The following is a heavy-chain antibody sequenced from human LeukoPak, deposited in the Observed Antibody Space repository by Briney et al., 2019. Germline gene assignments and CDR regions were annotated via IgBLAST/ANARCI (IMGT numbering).Heavy chain of an antibody. CDR2: IYYRGNT. D-gene: IGHD5-12*01. Sequence: SETLSLTCTVSGGSISSSSYYWGWIRQPPGKGLEWIVGIYYRGNTYYNPSLKSRVTISVDTSKKQFSLKLSSVTAADTAVYYCARVQYTSGYETYYYYYMDVWGKGTTVTVSS. CDR3: ARVQYTSGYETYYYYYMDV. CDR1: GGSISSSSYY. J-gene: IGHJ6*03. V-gene: IGHV4-39*07.